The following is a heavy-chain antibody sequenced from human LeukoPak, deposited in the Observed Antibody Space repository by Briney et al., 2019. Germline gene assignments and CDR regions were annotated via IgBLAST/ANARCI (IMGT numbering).Heavy chain of an antibody. CDR3: ARHRVYSGYELVETSYFDS. CDR2: IYYSGST. Sequence: PSETLSLTCTVSGGSISRSSYYWGWIRQPPGKGLEWIGSIYYSGSTYYNPSLKSRVTISVDTSKNQFSLRLTSVTAADTAVYYCARHRVYSGYELVETSYFDSWGQGTLVTVSS. J-gene: IGHJ4*02. V-gene: IGHV4-39*01. D-gene: IGHD5-12*01. CDR1: GGSISRSSYY.